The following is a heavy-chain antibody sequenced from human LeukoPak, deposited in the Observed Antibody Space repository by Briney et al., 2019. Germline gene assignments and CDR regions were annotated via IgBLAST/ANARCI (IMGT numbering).Heavy chain of an antibody. J-gene: IGHJ4*02. CDR2: INPNSGGT. D-gene: IGHD3-22*01. CDR3: ARDRGDSSGYGSN. CDR1: GYTFTGYY. Sequence: VASVKVSCKACGYTFTGYYMHWVRQAPGQGLEWMGWINPNSGGTNYAQKLQGRVTMTTDTSTSTAYMELRSLRSDDTAVYYCARDRGDSSGYGSNWGQGTLVTVSS. V-gene: IGHV1-2*02.